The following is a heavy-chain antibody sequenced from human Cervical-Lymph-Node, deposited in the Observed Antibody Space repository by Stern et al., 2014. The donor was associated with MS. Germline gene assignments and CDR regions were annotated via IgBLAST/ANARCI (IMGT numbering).Heavy chain of an antibody. Sequence: VQLLESGGGVVQPGRSLRLSCAASGFTFSSYGIHWVRQAPGKGLEWVAVIWYDGSNKYYADSVKGRFTISRDNSKNTLYLQMNSLRAEDTAVYYCAREGGNTAEYFQHWGQGTLVTVSS. V-gene: IGHV3-33*01. CDR1: GFTFSSYG. D-gene: IGHD4-23*01. J-gene: IGHJ1*01. CDR2: IWYDGSNK. CDR3: AREGGNTAEYFQH.